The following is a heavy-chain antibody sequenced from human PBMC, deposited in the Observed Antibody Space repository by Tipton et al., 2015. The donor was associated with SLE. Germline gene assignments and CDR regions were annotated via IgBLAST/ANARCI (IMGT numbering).Heavy chain of an antibody. V-gene: IGHV4-39*01. J-gene: IGHJ4*02. D-gene: IGHD3-9*01. CDR2: MHYSGSA. CDR1: GGSISPSTYY. CDR3: ARHESDILSGLGY. Sequence: TLSLTCTVSGGSISPSTYYWGWVRQPPGKGLEWIASMHYSGSAYDNPSLKSRVTISLDTSKNQFSLNVSSVTAADTAVYYCARHESDILSGLGYWGQGTVVTVSS.